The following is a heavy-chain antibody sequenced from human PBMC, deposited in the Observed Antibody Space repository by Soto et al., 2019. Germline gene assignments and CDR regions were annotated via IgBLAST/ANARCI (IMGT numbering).Heavy chain of an antibody. D-gene: IGHD2-21*01. CDR2: IGWNSNT. V-gene: IGHV3-48*02. CDR1: GFTFSTYS. CDR3: ARDRIFAFDI. J-gene: IGHJ3*02. Sequence: EVQLVESGGGLVQPGGSLRLSCATSGFTFSTYSMNWVRQVPGKGLEWLSYIGWNSNTDYADSVKGRFTISRDNARDSLYLQMNSLRDDDTSVYYCARDRIFAFDIWGRGTMVTVSS.